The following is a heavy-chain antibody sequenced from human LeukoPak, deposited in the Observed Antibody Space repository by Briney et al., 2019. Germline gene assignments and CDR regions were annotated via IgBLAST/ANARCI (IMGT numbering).Heavy chain of an antibody. CDR1: AFTVSSNY. J-gene: IGHJ4*02. V-gene: IGHV3-53*01. CDR2: IYSGGST. Sequence: GGSLRLSCAASAFTVSSNYMSWVRQTPGKGLEWVSGIYSGGSTYYADSVKGRFTISRDNSKNTLYLQMNSLRAEDTAVYYCARGGYKIDYWGQGTLVTVSS. D-gene: IGHD5-24*01. CDR3: ARGGYKIDY.